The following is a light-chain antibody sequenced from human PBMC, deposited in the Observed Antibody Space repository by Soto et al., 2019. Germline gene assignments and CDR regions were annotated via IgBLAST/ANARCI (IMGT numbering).Light chain of an antibody. CDR1: QSVSSN. J-gene: IGKJ5*01. CDR3: QQYNKWPPLT. CDR2: STS. Sequence: EIVMTQSPVTLSVSPGERATLSCRASQSVSSNLAWYQQKAGQPPRLLIYSTSTRATCIPARLSGSGSGTEFTLTISSLQSEDFAIYYCQQYNKWPPLTFGQGTRLEIK. V-gene: IGKV3-15*01.